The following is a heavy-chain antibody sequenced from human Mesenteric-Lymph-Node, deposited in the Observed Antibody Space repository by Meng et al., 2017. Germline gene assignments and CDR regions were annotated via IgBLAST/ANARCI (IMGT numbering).Heavy chain of an antibody. CDR3: ARYGGYSGGLPDYYY. Sequence: LVAGGWEVKKPEASCQTCCQASGYTSTSYSMRWVRRPPAEKVEGWIWSNDDNGNTNYNPSFKSRVTITRDTSANQSYMELSSLRSADTAVYYCARYGGYSGGLPDYYYWGQGTLVTVSS. J-gene: IGHJ4*02. CDR2: SNDDNGNT. V-gene: IGHV1-3*01. D-gene: IGHD6-19*01. CDR1: GYTSTSYS.